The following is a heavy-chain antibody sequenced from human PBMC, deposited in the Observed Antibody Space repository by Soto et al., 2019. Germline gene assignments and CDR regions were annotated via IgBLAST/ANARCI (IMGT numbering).Heavy chain of an antibody. J-gene: IGHJ4*02. CDR2: ISSSSSYR. Sequence: EVQLVESGGGLVKPGGSLRLSCAASGFTFSSYSMNWVRQAPGKGLEWGSSISSSSSYRYYADSVKGRFTISRDNAKNSLYLHMNSLRAEDTAVYYCARCYSAVDYWGQGTLVTVSS. CDR1: GFTFSSYS. D-gene: IGHD2-21*01. V-gene: IGHV3-21*01. CDR3: ARCYSAVDY.